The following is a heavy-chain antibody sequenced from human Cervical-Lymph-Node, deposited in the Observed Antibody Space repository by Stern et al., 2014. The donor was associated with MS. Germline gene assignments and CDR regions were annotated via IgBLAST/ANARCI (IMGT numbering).Heavy chain of an antibody. CDR2: INPSGGST. D-gene: IGHD5-18*01. CDR3: ARGSAVDTAMANYYYYGMDV. J-gene: IGHJ6*02. Sequence: VQLLESGAEVKKPGASVKVSCKASGYTFTSYYMHWVRQAPGQGLEWMGIINPSGGSTSYAQKFQGRVTMTRDTSTSTVYMELSSLRSEDTAVYYCARGSAVDTAMANYYYYGMDVWGQGTTVTVSS. V-gene: IGHV1-46*03. CDR1: GYTFTSYY.